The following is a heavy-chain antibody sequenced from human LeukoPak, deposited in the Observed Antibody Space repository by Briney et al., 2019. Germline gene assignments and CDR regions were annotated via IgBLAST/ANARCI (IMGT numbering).Heavy chain of an antibody. CDR3: ARWTHGSGAGFFVH. J-gene: IGHJ1*01. V-gene: IGHV1-69*01. Sequence: SVKVSCKASGGAFSNYAMNWVRQAPGQGLEWMGGVIPLLGTPSYAQKFQGRVTITADESTTTAYMELSSLRSEDTAVYYCARWTHGSGAGFFVHWGQGTLVTVSS. D-gene: IGHD3-10*01. CDR2: VIPLLGTP. CDR1: GGAFSNYA.